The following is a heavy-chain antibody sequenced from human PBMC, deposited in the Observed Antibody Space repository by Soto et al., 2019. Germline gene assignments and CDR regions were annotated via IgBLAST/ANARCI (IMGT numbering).Heavy chain of an antibody. Sequence: PSETLSLTCAVYGGSFSGYYWSWIRQPPGKGLEWIGEINHSGSTYYNPSLKSRVTISVDTSKNQFSLKLSSVTAADTAVYYCARMYYYDSSGYGFDPWGQGTLVTVSS. CDR1: GGSFSGYY. CDR3: ARMYYYDSSGYGFDP. J-gene: IGHJ5*02. CDR2: INHSGST. D-gene: IGHD3-22*01. V-gene: IGHV4-34*01.